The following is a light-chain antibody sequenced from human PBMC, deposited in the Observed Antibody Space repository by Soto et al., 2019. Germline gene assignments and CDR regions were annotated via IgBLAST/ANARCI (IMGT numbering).Light chain of an antibody. CDR1: RSNIGSNY. Sequence: QTVVTQPPSASGTPGQRVTISCSGSRSNIGSNYVYWYQQLPGTAPKLLIYRNNHRPSGVPHRFSGAKSGTSASLAISGLRSEDEANYYCAAWDDSLSGVVFGGGTKLTVL. CDR3: AAWDDSLSGVV. J-gene: IGLJ3*02. CDR2: RNN. V-gene: IGLV1-47*01.